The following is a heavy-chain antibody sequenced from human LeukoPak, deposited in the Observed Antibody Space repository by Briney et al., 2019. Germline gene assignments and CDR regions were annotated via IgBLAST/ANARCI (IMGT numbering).Heavy chain of an antibody. V-gene: IGHV4-34*01. CDR2: INHSGST. D-gene: IGHD2-8*01. Sequence: PSETLSLTCAVYGGSFSGYYWSWIRQPPGKGLEWIGEINHSGSTNYNPSLKSRVTISVDTSKNQFSLKLSSVTAADTAVYYCARDLWLYGAFDIWGQGTMVTVSS. CDR1: GGSFSGYY. CDR3: ARDLWLYGAFDI. J-gene: IGHJ3*02.